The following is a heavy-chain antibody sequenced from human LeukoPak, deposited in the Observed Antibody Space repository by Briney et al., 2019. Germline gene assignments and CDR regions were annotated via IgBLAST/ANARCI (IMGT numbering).Heavy chain of an antibody. D-gene: IGHD2-15*01. CDR2: ISYDGSNK. CDR1: GFIFNNAW. CDR3: AKDSGYCSGGSCYESDY. J-gene: IGHJ4*02. V-gene: IGHV3-30*18. Sequence: PGGSLRLSCAVSGFIFNNAWMSWVRQAPGKGLEWVAVISYDGSNKYYADSVKGRFTISRDNSKNTLYLQMNSLRAENTAVYYCAKDSGYCSGGSCYESDYWGQGTLVTVSS.